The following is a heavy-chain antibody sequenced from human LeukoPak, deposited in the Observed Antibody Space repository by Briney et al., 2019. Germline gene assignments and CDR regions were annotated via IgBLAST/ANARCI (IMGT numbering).Heavy chain of an antibody. V-gene: IGHV1-18*01. J-gene: IGHJ4*02. Sequence: APVKPSCKASGSTFTSYGITWVPRSPGQGLKWLGWISTYNGNTNNAQKLQGRVTMTTDTSTSTAYMELRRLRSDDTAVYYCARSSSGNYYDYFGSDYWGQGTLVTVSA. CDR3: ARSSSGNYYDYFGSDY. CDR1: GSTFTSYG. D-gene: IGHD1-26*01. CDR2: ISTYNGNT.